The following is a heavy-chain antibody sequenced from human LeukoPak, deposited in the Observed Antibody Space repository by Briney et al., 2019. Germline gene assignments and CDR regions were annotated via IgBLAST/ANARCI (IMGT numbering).Heavy chain of an antibody. V-gene: IGHV4-34*01. D-gene: IGHD6-19*01. CDR2: INHSGST. CDR3: ARGIAVAGDY. CDR1: GGSFSGYY. J-gene: IGHJ4*02. Sequence: SETLSLTCAVYGGSFSGYYWSWIRQPPGKGLEGIGEINHSGSTNYNPSLKSRVTISVDTSKNQFSLKLSSVTAADTDVYYCARGIAVAGDYWGQGTLVTVSS.